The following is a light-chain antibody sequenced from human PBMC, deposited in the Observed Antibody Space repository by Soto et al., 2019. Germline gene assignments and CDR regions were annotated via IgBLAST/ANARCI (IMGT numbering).Light chain of an antibody. V-gene: IGKV1-39*01. CDR2: AAS. CDR1: QSIVTY. J-gene: IGKJ5*01. CDR3: QQYYSFPIT. Sequence: DIQMTQSPSSLSASVGDRVTITCRASQSIVTYLNWYLQKPGKAPKLLIYAASNLQSGVPSRFSGSGSGTDFTLTISSLQPEDFATYYCQQYYSFPITFGQGTRLEI.